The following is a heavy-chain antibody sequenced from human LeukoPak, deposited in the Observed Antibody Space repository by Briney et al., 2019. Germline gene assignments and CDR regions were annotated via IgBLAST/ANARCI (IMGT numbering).Heavy chain of an antibody. V-gene: IGHV3-74*01. CDR2: INTDGSSL. Sequence: SGGSLRLSCAASGFTFSSYWMYWVRHAPGKGPVWVARINTDGSSLNYADSVKGRFTISRDNAKNTLYLQMNSLGAGDTAVYYCARRINYYDSSGYYYVRYFDSWGQGTLVAVSS. CDR3: ARRINYYDSSGYYYVRYFDS. D-gene: IGHD3-22*01. CDR1: GFTFSSYW. J-gene: IGHJ4*02.